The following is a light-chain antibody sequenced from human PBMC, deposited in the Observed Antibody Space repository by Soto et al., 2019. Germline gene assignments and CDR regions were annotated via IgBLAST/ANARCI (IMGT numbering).Light chain of an antibody. J-gene: IGLJ1*01. Sequence: SYELTQPPSVSVAPGKTARITCGGNNIGSKSVHWYQQKPGQAPVLVIYYDSDRPSGIPERFSGSNSGNTATLTISRVEAGDEADYYCQVWDSSSDHPGVFGTGTKVIVL. CDR1: NIGSKS. V-gene: IGLV3-21*04. CDR2: YDS. CDR3: QVWDSSSDHPGV.